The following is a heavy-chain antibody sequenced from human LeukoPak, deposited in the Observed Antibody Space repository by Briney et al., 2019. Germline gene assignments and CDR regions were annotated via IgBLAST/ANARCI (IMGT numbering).Heavy chain of an antibody. V-gene: IGHV3-7*01. CDR3: ARWDSGNYYGIGD. D-gene: IGHD1-26*01. Sequence: PGGSLRLSCSVSGFSLSMYWMTWVRQAPGKGLEWLANIKQGGSEEYYADSVKGRFTISRDNARNSLYLQMNSLRVEDTALYYCARWDSGNYYGIGDWGQGTLVTVSS. CDR1: GFSLSMYW. CDR2: IKQGGSEE. J-gene: IGHJ4*02.